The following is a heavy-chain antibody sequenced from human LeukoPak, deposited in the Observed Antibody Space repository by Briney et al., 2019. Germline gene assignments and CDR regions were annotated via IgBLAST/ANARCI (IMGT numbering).Heavy chain of an antibody. CDR1: GFTFSSYW. CDR2: INSDGSST. D-gene: IGHD1-26*01. CDR3: ARGGATHGFDY. Sequence: GGSLRLSCAASGFTFSSYWMHWVRQAPGKGLVWVSRINSDGSSTNYADSVKGRFTISRDNAKKSLYLQTNSLTVEDTAVYYCARGGATHGFDYWGQGTLVTVSS. V-gene: IGHV3-74*01. J-gene: IGHJ4*02.